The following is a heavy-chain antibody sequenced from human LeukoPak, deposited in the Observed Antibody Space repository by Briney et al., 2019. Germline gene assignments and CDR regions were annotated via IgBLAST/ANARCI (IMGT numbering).Heavy chain of an antibody. J-gene: IGHJ6*03. CDR3: ARAIGTRASGRDYYMDV. D-gene: IGHD2-21*01. CDR1: GFTFSSYA. Sequence: PGGSPRLSCAASGFTFSSYAMHWVRQAPGKGLEWVAVISYDGSNKYYADSVKGRFIISRDNAKNSLYLQMNSLRAEDTAVYYCARAIGTRASGRDYYMDVWGKGTTVTVSS. CDR2: ISYDGSNK. V-gene: IGHV3-30*04.